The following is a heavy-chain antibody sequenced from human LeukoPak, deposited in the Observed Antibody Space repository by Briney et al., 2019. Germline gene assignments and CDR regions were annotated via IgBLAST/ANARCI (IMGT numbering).Heavy chain of an antibody. V-gene: IGHV3-74*01. D-gene: IGHD3-22*01. J-gene: IGHJ3*02. CDR1: GFTFSNYW. Sequence: GGSLRLSCAASGFTFSNYWMHWVRQAPGKGLVWVSRINSDGSSTSYADSVKGRFTISRDNAKNTLYLQMNSLRAEDTAVYYCARVRYYYDLHAFDIWGQGTMVTVSS. CDR2: INSDGSST. CDR3: ARVRYYYDLHAFDI.